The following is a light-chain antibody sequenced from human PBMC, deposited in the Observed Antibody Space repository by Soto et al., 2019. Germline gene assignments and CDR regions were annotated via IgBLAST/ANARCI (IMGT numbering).Light chain of an antibody. V-gene: IGKV1-9*01. CDR2: AAS. J-gene: IGKJ4*01. CDR3: QQFNSYPLT. CDR1: QGISSY. Sequence: DIRLTQSPSFLSASVGDRVTITCRASQGISSYLAWYQQKLGKAPKLLIYAASTLQSGVPSRFSGSGSGTEFTLTISSLQPEDFATYYCQQFNSYPLTFGGGTKVETK.